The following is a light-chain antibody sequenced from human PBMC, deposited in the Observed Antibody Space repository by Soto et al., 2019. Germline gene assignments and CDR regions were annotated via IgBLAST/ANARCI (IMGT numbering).Light chain of an antibody. Sequence: QSALTQPASVSGSPGQSITISCTGTRSDVGGYNFVSWYQQHPGKVPKLLIYDVTHRPSGVSNRFSASKSANTASLTISGLQAEDDVDYYCSSYTSTNTLVFGGGTKLTVL. V-gene: IGLV2-14*01. CDR2: DVT. CDR3: SSYTSTNTLV. J-gene: IGLJ2*01. CDR1: RSDVGGYNF.